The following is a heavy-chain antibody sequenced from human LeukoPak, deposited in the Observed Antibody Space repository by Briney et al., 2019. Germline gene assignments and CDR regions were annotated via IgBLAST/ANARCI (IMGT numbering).Heavy chain of an antibody. Sequence: GRSLRLSCAASGFTFDDYAMYWVRQAPGEGLEWVSGISWNSGSIGYADSVKGRFTISRDNAKNSLYLQMNSLRAEDTALYYCAKDILYYYDSSGSFAPCWGQGTLVTVYS. CDR3: AKDILYYYDSSGSFAPC. D-gene: IGHD3-22*01. CDR1: GFTFDDYA. J-gene: IGHJ4*02. CDR2: ISWNSGSI. V-gene: IGHV3-9*01.